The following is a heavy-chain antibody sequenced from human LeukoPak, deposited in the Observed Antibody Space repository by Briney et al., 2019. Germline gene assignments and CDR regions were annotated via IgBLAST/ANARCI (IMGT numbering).Heavy chain of an antibody. CDR3: AKDAGLWFGQQNDY. D-gene: IGHD3-10*01. CDR1: GFTVSSNS. CDR2: ISSSGSTI. V-gene: IGHV3-48*04. J-gene: IGHJ4*02. Sequence: GGSLRLSCTVSGFTVSSNSMNWVRQAPGKGLEWGSYISSSGSTIYYADSVKGRFTISRDNAKNSLYLQMNSLRAEDTAVYYCAKDAGLWFGQQNDYWGQGTLVTVS.